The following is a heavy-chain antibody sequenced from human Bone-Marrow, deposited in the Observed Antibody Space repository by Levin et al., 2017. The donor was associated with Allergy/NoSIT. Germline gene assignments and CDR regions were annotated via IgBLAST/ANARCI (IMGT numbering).Heavy chain of an antibody. CDR3: ARDRAIYASGSPDY. CDR1: GYTLTAYY. Sequence: ASVKVSCKASGYTLTAYYIHWVRQAPGQGLEWMGWINPKSGGTKYAQKFQGRVTMTRDTSISTVYMEVSRLKSDDTAVYYCARDRAIYASGSPDYWGQGTLVTGSA. D-gene: IGHD3-10*01. CDR2: INPKSGGT. J-gene: IGHJ4*02. V-gene: IGHV1-2*02.